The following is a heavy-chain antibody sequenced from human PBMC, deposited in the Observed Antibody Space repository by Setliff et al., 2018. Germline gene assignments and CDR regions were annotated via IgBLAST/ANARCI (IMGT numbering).Heavy chain of an antibody. Sequence: SVKVSCPASGDTFSSSAISWVRQAPGQGLEWVGGIIPIFGTANYAQKFQGRVTITADESTSTAYMELSSLRAEDTAVYYCARDGDNYYDSSGYYLNHAFDIWGQGTMVTVSS. CDR2: IIPIFGTA. J-gene: IGHJ3*02. CDR3: ARDGDNYYDSSGYYLNHAFDI. D-gene: IGHD3-22*01. CDR1: GDTFSSSA. V-gene: IGHV1-69*13.